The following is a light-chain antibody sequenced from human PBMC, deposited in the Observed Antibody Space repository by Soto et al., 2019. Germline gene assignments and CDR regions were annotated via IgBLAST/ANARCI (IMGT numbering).Light chain of an antibody. CDR2: GAS. CDR1: ESISSHY. V-gene: IGKV3-20*01. Sequence: EVVLMQSPDTLSLSPGERATLSCRASESISSHYIAWYQHKPGQAPRLLIFGASTRATGIPDRFSGSWSGTDFTLTISRLVPEDFAIYYCQNFGDSPFTFGPGTKLDIK. CDR3: QNFGDSPFT. J-gene: IGKJ3*01.